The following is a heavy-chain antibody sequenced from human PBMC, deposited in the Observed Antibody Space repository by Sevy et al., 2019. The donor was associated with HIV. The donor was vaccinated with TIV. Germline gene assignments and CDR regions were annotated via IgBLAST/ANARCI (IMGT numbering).Heavy chain of an antibody. CDR2: ISGSGGST. V-gene: IGHV3-23*01. Sequence: GGSLRLSCAASGFTFSSYAMSWVRQAPGKGLEWVSAISGSGGSTYYADSVKGRFTISRDNSKNTLYLQRNSLRAEDTAVYYCAKGRFDYDSSGYYAHAEYFQHWGQGTLVTVSS. J-gene: IGHJ1*01. CDR3: AKGRFDYDSSGYYAHAEYFQH. D-gene: IGHD3-22*01. CDR1: GFTFSSYA.